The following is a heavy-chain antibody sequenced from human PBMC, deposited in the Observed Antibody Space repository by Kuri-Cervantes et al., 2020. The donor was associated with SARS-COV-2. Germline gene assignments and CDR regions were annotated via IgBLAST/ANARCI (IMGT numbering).Heavy chain of an antibody. J-gene: IGHJ4*02. CDR3: ASLGYFSSTSCSPFDY. D-gene: IGHD2-2*01. CDR2: INTNTGNP. V-gene: IGHV7-4-1*02. Sequence: VKVSCKASGYTFTSNAMNWVRQAPGQGLEWMGWINTNTGNPTYAQGFTGRFVFSLHTSVSTAYLQISSLKAEDTAVYYCASLGYFSSTSCSPFDYWGQGTLVTVSS. CDR1: GYTFTSNA.